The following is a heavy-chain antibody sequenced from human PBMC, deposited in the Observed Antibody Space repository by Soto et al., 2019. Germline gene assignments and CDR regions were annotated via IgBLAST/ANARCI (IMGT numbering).Heavy chain of an antibody. V-gene: IGHV4-31*03. J-gene: IGHJ4*01. CDR1: GGSVGSEGYY. CDR3: ARGTDRPRD. Sequence: QVQLQESGPGLVKPSQTLSLTCTVSGGSVGSEGYYWAWIRQHPGKGLEWIGYIYDIGGTFYNPSLKSRATISVDTAQNHLSLNLTSVTAADKALYYCARGTDRPRDWGHGTLVTVSS. CDR2: IYDIGGT. D-gene: IGHD2-15*01.